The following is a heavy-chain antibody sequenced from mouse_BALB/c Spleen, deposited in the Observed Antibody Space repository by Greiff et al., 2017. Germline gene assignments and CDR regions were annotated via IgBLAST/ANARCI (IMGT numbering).Heavy chain of an antibody. CDR3: AREAGNYFDY. CDR2: ISSGGST. V-gene: IGHV5-6-5*01. J-gene: IGHJ2*01. CDR1: GFTFSSYA. Sequence: EVQLVESGGGLVKPGGSLKLSCAASGFTFSSYAMSWVRQTPEKRLEWVASISSGGSTYYPDSVKGRFTISRDNARNILYLQMSSLRSEDTAMYYCAREAGNYFDYWGQGTTLTVSS.